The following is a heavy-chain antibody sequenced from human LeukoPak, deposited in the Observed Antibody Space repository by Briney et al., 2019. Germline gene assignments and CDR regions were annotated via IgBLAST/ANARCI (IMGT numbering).Heavy chain of an antibody. Sequence: PGGSLRLSCAASGFTFSSYGMHWVRQAPGKGLVWVSRIDTDGYITTYADSVKGRFTISRDNAKNTLYLQMNSLRDEDTAVYYCARDAGTGDCFDYWGQGTLVTVSS. D-gene: IGHD7-27*01. CDR1: GFTFSSYG. CDR2: IDTDGYIT. CDR3: ARDAGTGDCFDY. J-gene: IGHJ4*02. V-gene: IGHV3-74*01.